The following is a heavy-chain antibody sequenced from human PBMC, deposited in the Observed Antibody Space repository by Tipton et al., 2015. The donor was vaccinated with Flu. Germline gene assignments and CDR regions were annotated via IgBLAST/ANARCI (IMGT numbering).Heavy chain of an antibody. CDR2: IYYSGST. D-gene: IGHD3-3*01. J-gene: IGHJ4*02. CDR1: GGSISSYY. CDR3: ASAGWSGYFDY. Sequence: TLSLTCTVSGGSISSYYWSWIRQPPGKGLEWIGYIYYSGSTNYNPSLKSRVTISVDTSKNQFSLKLSSVTAADTAVYYCASAGWSGYFDYWGQGTLVTVSS. V-gene: IGHV4-59*12.